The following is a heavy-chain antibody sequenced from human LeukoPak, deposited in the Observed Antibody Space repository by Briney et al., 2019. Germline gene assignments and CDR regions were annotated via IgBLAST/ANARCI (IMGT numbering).Heavy chain of an antibody. Sequence: ASVKGSCKASGYTFTGYYMHWVRQAPGQGLEWMGWINPNSGGTNYAQKFQGRVTMTRDTSISTAYMELSRLRSDDTAVYYCARGLEWLLYYFDYWGQGTLVTVSS. CDR1: GYTFTGYY. V-gene: IGHV1-2*02. J-gene: IGHJ4*02. CDR2: INPNSGGT. D-gene: IGHD3-3*01. CDR3: ARGLEWLLYYFDY.